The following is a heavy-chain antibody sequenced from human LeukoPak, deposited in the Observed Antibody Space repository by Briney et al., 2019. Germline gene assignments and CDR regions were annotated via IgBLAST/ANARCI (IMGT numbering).Heavy chain of an antibody. J-gene: IGHJ4*02. V-gene: IGHV3-20*04. CDR1: GFTFDDFG. CDR2: INWNGGST. Sequence: GGSLRLSCAASGFTFDDFGMNWVRQVPGKGLEWGSGINWNGGSTGYADSVKGRFTISRDNAKNALYLQMNSLRAEDTALYYSARASGGSYLYYFDYWGQGTLVTVSS. D-gene: IGHD1-26*01. CDR3: ARASGGSYLYYFDY.